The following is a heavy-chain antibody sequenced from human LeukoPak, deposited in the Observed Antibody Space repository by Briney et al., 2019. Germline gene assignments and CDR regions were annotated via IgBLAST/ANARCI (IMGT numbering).Heavy chain of an antibody. CDR2: ISWNSGSI. Sequence: GGSLRLSCAASGFTFDDYAMHWVRQAPGKGLEWVSGISWNSGSIGYADSVKGRFTISRDNAKNSLYLQMNSLRAEDTAVYYCARADSQLVRPPFDYWGQGTLVTVSS. V-gene: IGHV3-9*01. CDR1: GFTFDDYA. CDR3: ARADSQLVRPPFDY. J-gene: IGHJ4*02. D-gene: IGHD6-13*01.